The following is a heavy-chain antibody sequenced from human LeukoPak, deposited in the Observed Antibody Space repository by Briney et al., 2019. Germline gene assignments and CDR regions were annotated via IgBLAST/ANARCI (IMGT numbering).Heavy chain of an antibody. CDR2: MNHSGST. V-gene: IGHV4-34*01. CDR3: ARRPGNSGSYLGAFDI. Sequence: SETLSLTCAVYGGSFSGYYWSWIRQPPGKGLEWIGEMNHSGSTNYNPSLKSRVTISVDTSKNQFSLKLSSVTAADTAVYYCARRPGNSGSYLGAFDIWGQGTMVTVSS. J-gene: IGHJ3*02. CDR1: GGSFSGYY. D-gene: IGHD1-26*01.